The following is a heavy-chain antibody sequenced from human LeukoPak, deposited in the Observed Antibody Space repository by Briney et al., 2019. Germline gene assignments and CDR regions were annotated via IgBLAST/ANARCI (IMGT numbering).Heavy chain of an antibody. CDR1: GYTFTSYA. J-gene: IGHJ4*02. D-gene: IGHD3-22*01. V-gene: IGHV7-4-1*02. CDR3: ARDSAYYYDSSGQGGFDY. Sequence: ASVKVSCKASGYTFTSYAMNWVRQAPGQGLEWMGWINTNTGNPTYAQGFTGRFVFSLDTSVSTAYLQISSLKAEDTAVYYCARDSAYYYDSSGQGGFDYWGQGTLVTVSS. CDR2: INTNTGNP.